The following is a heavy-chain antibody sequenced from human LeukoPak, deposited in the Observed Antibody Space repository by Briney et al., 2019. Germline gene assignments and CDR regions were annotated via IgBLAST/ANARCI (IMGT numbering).Heavy chain of an antibody. V-gene: IGHV3-21*01. CDR3: ARGVSGYSYGNYDY. CDR2: ISSSSYI. CDR1: GFTFSSYS. Sequence: PGGSLRLSCAASGFTFSSYSMNWVRQAPGKGLEWVSSISSSSYIYYADSVKGRFTISRDNAKNSLYLQMNSLRAEDTAVYYCARGVSGYSYGNYDYWGQGTLVTVSS. J-gene: IGHJ4*02. D-gene: IGHD5-18*01.